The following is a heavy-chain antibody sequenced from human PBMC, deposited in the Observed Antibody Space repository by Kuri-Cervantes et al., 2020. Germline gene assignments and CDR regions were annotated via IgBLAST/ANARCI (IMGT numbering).Heavy chain of an antibody. CDR1: GFTFSSYA. J-gene: IGHJ2*01. CDR2: ISYDGSNK. Sequence: GESLKSSCAASGFTFSSYAMHWVRQAPGKGLEWVAVISYDGSNKYYADSVKGRLTISRDNAKNSLYLQMNSLRAEDTAVYYCARSYCSGGSCPGYFDLWGRGTLVTVSS. CDR3: ARSYCSGGSCPGYFDL. V-gene: IGHV3-30-3*01. D-gene: IGHD2-15*01.